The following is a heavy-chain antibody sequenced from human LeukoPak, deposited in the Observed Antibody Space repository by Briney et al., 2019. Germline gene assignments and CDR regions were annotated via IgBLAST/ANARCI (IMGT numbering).Heavy chain of an antibody. Sequence: SETLSLTCAVYGGSFSGYYWSWIRQPPGKGLEWIGEINHSGSTNYSPSLKSRVTISVDTSKNQFSLKLSSVTAADTAVYYCARGPGNDYYDSSGYYHDYWGQGTLVTVSS. CDR3: ARGPGNDYYDSSGYYHDY. D-gene: IGHD3-22*01. CDR1: GGSFSGYY. CDR2: INHSGST. J-gene: IGHJ4*02. V-gene: IGHV4-34*01.